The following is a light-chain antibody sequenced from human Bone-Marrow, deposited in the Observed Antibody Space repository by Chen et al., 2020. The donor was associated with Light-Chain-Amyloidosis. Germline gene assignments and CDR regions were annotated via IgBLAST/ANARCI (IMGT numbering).Light chain of an antibody. CDR3: QSADSSGTYEVI. CDR2: RDT. CDR1: DLPMKY. J-gene: IGLJ2*01. V-gene: IGLV3-25*03. Sequence: SYELTQPPSVSVSPGQTARSTCSGDDLPMKYAYWYQQKPGQAPVLVIHRDTERPSGISERFSGSSSGTTATLTISVVQAEDEADYHCQSADSSGTYEVIFGGGTKLTVL.